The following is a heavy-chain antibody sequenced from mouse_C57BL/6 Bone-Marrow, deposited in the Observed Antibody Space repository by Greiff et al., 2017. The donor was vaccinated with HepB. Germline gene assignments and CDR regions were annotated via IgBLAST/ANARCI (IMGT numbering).Heavy chain of an antibody. Sequence: EVKLVESGPGLVKPSQSLSLTCSVTGYSITSGYYWYWIRQFPGNKLEWMGYISYDGSNNYNPSLKNRISITRDTSKNQFFLKLNSVTTEDTATYYCARERVITTVGATHWYFDVWGTGTTVTVSS. J-gene: IGHJ1*03. V-gene: IGHV3-6*01. CDR1: GYSITSGYY. CDR3: ARERVITTVGATHWYFDV. CDR2: ISYDGSN. D-gene: IGHD1-1*01.